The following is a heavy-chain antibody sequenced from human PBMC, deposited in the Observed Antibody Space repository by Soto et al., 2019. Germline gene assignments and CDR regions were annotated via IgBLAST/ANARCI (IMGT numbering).Heavy chain of an antibody. J-gene: IGHJ4*02. CDR3: AKDRRYYDSSGYYDY. CDR2: ISGSGGST. Sequence: GSLRLSCAASGFSFSSYAMSWVRPAPGKGLEWVSAISGSGGSTYYADSVKGRFTISRDNSKNTLYLQMNSLRAEDTAVYYCAKDRRYYDSSGYYDYWGQGTLVTVSS. D-gene: IGHD3-22*01. CDR1: GFSFSSYA. V-gene: IGHV3-23*01.